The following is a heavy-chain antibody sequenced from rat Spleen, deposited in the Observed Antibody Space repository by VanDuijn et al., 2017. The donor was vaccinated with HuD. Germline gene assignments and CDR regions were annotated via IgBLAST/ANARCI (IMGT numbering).Heavy chain of an antibody. CDR1: GFTFNKYW. CDR3: ARGGTTMT. V-gene: IGHV5-31*01. CDR2: ITNAAGST. Sequence: EVQLVESGGGLVQPGKSLKISCVASGFTFNKYWMTWIRQAPGKGLEWVASITNAAGSTYYPDSVQGRFTISRDNAKSTLYLQMNSLRSEDTATYYCARGGTTMTWGQGVMVTVSS. J-gene: IGHJ2*01. D-gene: IGHD1-10*01.